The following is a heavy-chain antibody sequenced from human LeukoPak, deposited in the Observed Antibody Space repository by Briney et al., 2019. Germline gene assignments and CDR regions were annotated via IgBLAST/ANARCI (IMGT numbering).Heavy chain of an antibody. CDR1: GFTFSNYA. D-gene: IGHD1-14*01. J-gene: IGHJ4*02. Sequence: GGSLRLSCAASGFTFSNYAMSWVRQAPGKGLEWVSAISGSGGITYYADYVKGRFTISRDNTKNTLYLQMNSLRVEDTAVYYCAKNFEPYISGRYYFEYRGKGTLVTV. CDR3: AKNFEPYISGRYYFEY. V-gene: IGHV3-23*01. CDR2: ISGSGGIT.